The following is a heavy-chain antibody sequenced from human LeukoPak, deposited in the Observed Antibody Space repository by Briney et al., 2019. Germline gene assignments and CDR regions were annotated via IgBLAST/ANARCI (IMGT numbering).Heavy chain of an antibody. D-gene: IGHD3-10*01. V-gene: IGHV4-34*01. CDR1: GGSFSGYY. J-gene: IGHJ5*02. Sequence: SETLSLTCAVYGGSFSGYYWSWIRQPPGKGLEWIGEINHSGSTNYNPSLKSRVTISVDTSKNQFSLKLSSVTAADTAVYYCARGRLGYYGSGSYHKGFDPWGQGTLVTVSP. CDR2: INHSGST. CDR3: ARGRLGYYGSGSYHKGFDP.